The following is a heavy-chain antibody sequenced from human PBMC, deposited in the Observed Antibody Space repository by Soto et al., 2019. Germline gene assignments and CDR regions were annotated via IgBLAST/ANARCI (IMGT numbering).Heavy chain of an antibody. V-gene: IGHV1-18*01. CDR2: ISAYNGNT. CDR3: ASDTDVVVVAVLVSYGYYGIDV. Sequence: ATPKFSCKASGNPLPSYRISWVRQAPGKGLEWMGWISAYNGNTNYAQKLQGRVTMTTDTSTSTAYMELRSLRSDDPAVYYCASDTDVVVVAVLVSYGYYGIDVWGQGTTVTVSS. CDR1: GNPLPSYR. J-gene: IGHJ6*02. D-gene: IGHD2-15*01.